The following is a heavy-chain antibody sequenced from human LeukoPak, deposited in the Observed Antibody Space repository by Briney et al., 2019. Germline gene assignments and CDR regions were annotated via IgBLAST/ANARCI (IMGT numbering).Heavy chain of an antibody. CDR2: ISTYNGNT. CDR3: ARHPGPWLYDAFDI. J-gene: IGHJ3*02. Sequence: ASVKVSCKASGYTFTSYGISWVRQAPGQGLEWLGWISTYNGNTHYAQKLQGRVTMTTDTSTTTAYMELRSLRSEDTAVYYCARHPGPWLYDAFDIWGQGTMVTVSS. CDR1: GYTFTSYG. D-gene: IGHD3-9*01. V-gene: IGHV1-18*01.